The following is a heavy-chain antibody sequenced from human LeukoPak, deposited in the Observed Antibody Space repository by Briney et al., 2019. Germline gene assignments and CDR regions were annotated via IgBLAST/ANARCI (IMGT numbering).Heavy chain of an antibody. CDR3: AKDYNRGLPDY. D-gene: IGHD2-21*01. J-gene: IGHJ4*02. CDR2: ISDDGSKG. CDR1: GFSFNSHG. V-gene: IGHV3-30*18. Sequence: GVSLRRSCAASGFSFNSHGMHGVRQAPDKGLEWVAVISDDGSKGYYADSVKGRFTISRENSKNVLYLQMSSLRAEDTAVYYCAKDYNRGLPDYWGQGTLVIVSS.